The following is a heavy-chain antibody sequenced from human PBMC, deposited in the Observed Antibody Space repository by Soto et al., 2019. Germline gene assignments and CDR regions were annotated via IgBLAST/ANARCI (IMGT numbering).Heavy chain of an antibody. V-gene: IGHV3-53*01. J-gene: IGHJ4*02. CDR2: IYSGGTT. D-gene: IGHD1-26*01. CDR1: GFNVSTNY. CDR3: ARGSGSLYYFHY. Sequence: LRLSCAASGFNVSTNYMTWVRQAPGKGLEWVSVIYSGGTTYYADSVKGRFIISRDNFKNTLYLQMNNLRAEDTALYYCARGSGSLYYFHYWGQGTLVTVSS.